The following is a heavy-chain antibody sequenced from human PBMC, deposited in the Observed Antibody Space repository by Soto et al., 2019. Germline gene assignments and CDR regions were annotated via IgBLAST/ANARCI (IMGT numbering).Heavy chain of an antibody. D-gene: IGHD3-16*01. Sequence: GGSLRLSCAASGFTFDDYAMHWVRQAPGKGLEWVSGISWNSGSIGYADSVKGRFTISRDNAKNSLYLQMNSLRAEDTALYYCAKDYDYIWGSFGYWGQGT. CDR2: ISWNSGSI. J-gene: IGHJ4*02. V-gene: IGHV3-9*01. CDR1: GFTFDDYA. CDR3: AKDYDYIWGSFGY.